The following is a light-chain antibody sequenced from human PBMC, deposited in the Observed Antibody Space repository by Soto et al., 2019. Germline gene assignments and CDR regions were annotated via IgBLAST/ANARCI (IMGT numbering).Light chain of an antibody. CDR2: GAS. Sequence: EIVLTQSPGILSLSPGERATLSCRASQSVSSSYLAWYQQKHGQAPRLLIYGASSRATGIPDRFSGSGSGTDFTLTISRLEPEDFAVYYCQQYGSSPLTFGGGTKVEIK. V-gene: IGKV3-20*01. CDR3: QQYGSSPLT. CDR1: QSVSSSY. J-gene: IGKJ4*01.